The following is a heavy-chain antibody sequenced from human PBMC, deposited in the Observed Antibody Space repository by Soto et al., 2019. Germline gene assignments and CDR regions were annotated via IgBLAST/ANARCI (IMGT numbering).Heavy chain of an antibody. CDR2: IWYDGSNK. CDR3: AAESTHTDWGSGFDY. J-gene: IGHJ4*02. D-gene: IGHD7-27*01. V-gene: IGHV3-33*01. CDR1: GFTFSSYG. Sequence: GGSLRLSCAASGFTFSSYGMHWVRQAPGKGLEWVAVIWYDGSNKYYADSVKGRFTISRDNSKNTLYLQMNSLRAEDTAVYYCAAESTHTDWGSGFDYWGQGTLVTVSS.